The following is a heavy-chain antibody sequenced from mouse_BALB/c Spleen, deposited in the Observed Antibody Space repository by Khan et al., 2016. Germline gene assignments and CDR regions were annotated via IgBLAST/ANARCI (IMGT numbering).Heavy chain of an antibody. CDR3: AREGLLRRSAMDY. Sequence: ELVESGGGLVQPGGSRKLSCAASGFTFSSFGMHWVRQAPEKGLEWVAYISSGSSTIYYADTLKGRFTISRVNPKNPLFLQLTSLRSEDTAMYYCAREGLLRRSAMDYWGQGTSVTVSS. V-gene: IGHV5-17*02. CDR2: ISSGSSTI. CDR1: GFTFSSFG. D-gene: IGHD1-1*01. J-gene: IGHJ4*01.